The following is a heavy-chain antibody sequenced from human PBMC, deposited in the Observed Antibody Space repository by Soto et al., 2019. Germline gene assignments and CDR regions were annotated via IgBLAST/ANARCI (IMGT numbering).Heavy chain of an antibody. D-gene: IGHD6-13*01. Sequence: QVQLVQSGPEVKKPGASVKISCKTSGYTFINYGLSWVQQAPGQGLEWIGGVGAYSDITYYAQKLQGRVIMTTDTSTGTVYLELRSLTSDDTAVYYCARVEQGMDVWGQGTTVTVS. CDR3: ARVEQGMDV. CDR1: GYTFINYG. J-gene: IGHJ6*02. CDR2: VGAYSDIT. V-gene: IGHV1-18*01.